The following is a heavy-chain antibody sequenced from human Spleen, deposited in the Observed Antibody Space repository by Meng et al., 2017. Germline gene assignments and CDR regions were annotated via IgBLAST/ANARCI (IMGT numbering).Heavy chain of an antibody. V-gene: IGHV1-3*01. J-gene: IGHJ4*02. CDR1: GYTFANYP. D-gene: IGHD4-11*01. Sequence: QFQLVQSGAKGKKPGASVKVACKASGYTFANYPVHWVRQAPGQRLEWMGWINAGKGNIKYSQKFQGRITITGATYATTVYMELTGLTSEDTAVYFCAREEDYRNYFDNWGQGTLVTVSS. CDR2: INAGKGNI. CDR3: AREEDYRNYFDN.